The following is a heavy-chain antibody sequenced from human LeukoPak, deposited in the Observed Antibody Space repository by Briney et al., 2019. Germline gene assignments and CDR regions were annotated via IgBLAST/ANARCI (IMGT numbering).Heavy chain of an antibody. CDR3: ARAGAYYDILAGYGYYFDY. CDR2: IYYSGST. Sequence: SETLSLTCTVSGGSISSYYWSWIRQPPGKGLEWIGYIYYSGSTNYNPSLKSRVTISVDTSKNQFSLKLSSVNAADTAVYYRARAGAYYDILAGYGYYFDYWGQGTLVTVSS. CDR1: GGSISSYY. D-gene: IGHD3-9*01. J-gene: IGHJ4*02. V-gene: IGHV4-59*01.